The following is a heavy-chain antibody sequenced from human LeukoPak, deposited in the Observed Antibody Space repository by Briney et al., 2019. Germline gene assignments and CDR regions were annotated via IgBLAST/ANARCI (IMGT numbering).Heavy chain of an antibody. Sequence: GGSLRLSCAASGFTFSSDAMTWVRQAPGKGLEWVSTNSGSGVYTYDADSVKGRFTISRDNSKKTLYLQMDSLRADDTAVYYCAKRREGATDFWGQGTLVTVSS. CDR3: AKRREGATDF. D-gene: IGHD1-26*01. J-gene: IGHJ4*02. CDR2: NSGSGVYT. CDR1: GFTFSSDA. V-gene: IGHV3-23*01.